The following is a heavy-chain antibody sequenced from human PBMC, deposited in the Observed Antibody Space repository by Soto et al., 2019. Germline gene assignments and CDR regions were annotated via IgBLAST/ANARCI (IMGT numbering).Heavy chain of an antibody. CDR2: IYYSGST. CDR3: ARVLPTTVTTWTPSQNSYFDL. D-gene: IGHD4-17*01. Sequence: QVQLQESGPGLVKPSQTLSLTCTVSGGSISSGGYYWSWIRQHPGKGLEWIGYIYYSGSTYYNPSLKSRVTISVDTSKNQFSLKLSSVTAADTAVYYCARVLPTTVTTWTPSQNSYFDLWGRGTLVTVSS. V-gene: IGHV4-31*03. J-gene: IGHJ2*01. CDR1: GGSISSGGYY.